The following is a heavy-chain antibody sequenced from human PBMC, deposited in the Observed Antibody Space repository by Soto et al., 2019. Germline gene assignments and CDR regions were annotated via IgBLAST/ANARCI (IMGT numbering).Heavy chain of an antibody. CDR3: ARLGGLTGFSGPWYKLEQ. J-gene: IGHJ4*02. D-gene: IGHD1-1*01. V-gene: IGHV4-39*02. CDR2: IFYTGTT. Sequence: PSETLSLTCTVAGGSVFSSSSLWVWIRQSPGKGLEWLGQIFYTGTTYYNPSLGSRITMSVDSSKSLFSLRLSSVTAADTALYYCARLGGLTGFSGPWYKLEQWGRGILVTVSS. CDR1: GGSVFSSSSL.